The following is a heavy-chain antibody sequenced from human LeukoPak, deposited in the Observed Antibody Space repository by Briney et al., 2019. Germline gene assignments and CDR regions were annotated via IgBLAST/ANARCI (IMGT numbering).Heavy chain of an antibody. CDR1: GFTFSSYA. J-gene: IGHJ4*02. V-gene: IGHV3-33*08. D-gene: IGHD3-10*01. Sequence: GGSLRLSCAASGFTFSSYAMSWVRQAPGKGLEWVAVIWYDGSNQNYADSVKGRFTISRDNSKNTLYLQMNSLRVEDTAVYYCARGNLRGGHYFDYWGQGTLVTVSS. CDR3: ARGNLRGGHYFDY. CDR2: IWYDGSNQ.